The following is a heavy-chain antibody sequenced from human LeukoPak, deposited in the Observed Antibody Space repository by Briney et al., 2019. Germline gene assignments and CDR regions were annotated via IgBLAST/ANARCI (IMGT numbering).Heavy chain of an antibody. D-gene: IGHD2-2*01. V-gene: IGHV3-23*01. Sequence: PGGSLRLSCAASGFTFSNYAMAWVRQIPGKVLEWDSVFSGSGGSTYYADSVKGRFTVSRDNSKNTLYLQMNNLRVDDTAIYYCASRPAPSLGPLDYWGQGTLVTVSS. CDR2: FSGSGGST. J-gene: IGHJ4*02. CDR1: GFTFSNYA. CDR3: ASRPAPSLGPLDY.